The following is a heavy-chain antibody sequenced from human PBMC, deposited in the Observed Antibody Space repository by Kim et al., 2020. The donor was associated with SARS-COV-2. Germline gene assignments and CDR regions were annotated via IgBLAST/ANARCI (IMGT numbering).Heavy chain of an antibody. J-gene: IGHJ6*02. Sequence: SETLSLTCTISDASISNYYLSWIRQPPGKGLEWIGYLYDTGSADYSPSFKSRVTISVDKSKNQFSLKVTSVTAADTAVYYCARTDCSGSFSSAMDVWGQG. D-gene: IGHD3-10*02. V-gene: IGHV4-59*01. CDR2: LYDTGSA. CDR1: DASISNYY. CDR3: ARTDCSGSFSSAMDV.